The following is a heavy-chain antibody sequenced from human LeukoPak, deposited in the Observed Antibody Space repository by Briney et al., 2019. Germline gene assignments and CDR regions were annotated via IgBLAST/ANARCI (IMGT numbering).Heavy chain of an antibody. Sequence: PSETLSLTCAVYGGSFSGYYWSWIRQPPGKGLEWIGEINHSGSTNYNPSLKSRVTISVDTSKNQFSLKLSSVTAADTAVYYCARGYALGSRSLFDYWGQGTLVTVSS. CDR2: INHSGST. V-gene: IGHV4-34*01. CDR3: ARGYALGSRSLFDY. D-gene: IGHD2-15*01. J-gene: IGHJ4*02. CDR1: GGSFSGYY.